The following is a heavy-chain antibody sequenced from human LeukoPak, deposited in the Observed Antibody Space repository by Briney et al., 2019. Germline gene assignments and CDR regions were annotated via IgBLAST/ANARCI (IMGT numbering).Heavy chain of an antibody. D-gene: IGHD5-18*01. J-gene: IGHJ4*02. V-gene: IGHV1-18*01. CDR1: GYTFTSYG. Sequence: GESLKISCKASGYTFTSYGISWVRQAPGQGLEWMGWISAYNGNTNYAQKLQGRVTMTTDTSTSTAYMELRSLRSDDTAVYYCARRGRGYSYGLLDYWGQGTLVTVSS. CDR3: ARRGRGYSYGLLDY. CDR2: ISAYNGNT.